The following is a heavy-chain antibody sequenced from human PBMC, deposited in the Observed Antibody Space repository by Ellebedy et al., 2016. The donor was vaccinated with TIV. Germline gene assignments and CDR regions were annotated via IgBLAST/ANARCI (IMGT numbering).Heavy chain of an antibody. J-gene: IGHJ2*01. Sequence: GGSLRLSCKVSGYIFTNYWIGWVRQMPGKGLEWMGIIYPGDSSTTYSPSFQGQVTISADKSSSTAYLQWRSLKASDTAMYYCARQGSGWSYWYFDLWGRGTLVTFSS. CDR3: ARQGSGWSYWYFDL. CDR2: IYPGDSST. V-gene: IGHV5-51*01. CDR1: GYIFTNYW. D-gene: IGHD6-19*01.